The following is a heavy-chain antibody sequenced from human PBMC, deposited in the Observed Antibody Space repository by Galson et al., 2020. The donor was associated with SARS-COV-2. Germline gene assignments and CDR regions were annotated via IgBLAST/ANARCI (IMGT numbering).Heavy chain of an antibody. Sequence: SEPLSLPCTVSDYSISSGYYSGWIRQPPGKGLEWIGRIYHSGSTYYNPSLKSRVTISVDTSKNQFSLKLSSVTAAPTAVYYCATCVPPSFILSSYFYYWVQGTLVTLSS. CDR2: IYHSGST. V-gene: IGHV4-38-2*02. D-gene: IGHD3-9*01. CDR1: DYSISSGYY. J-gene: IGHJ4*02. CDR3: ATCVPPSFILSSYFYY.